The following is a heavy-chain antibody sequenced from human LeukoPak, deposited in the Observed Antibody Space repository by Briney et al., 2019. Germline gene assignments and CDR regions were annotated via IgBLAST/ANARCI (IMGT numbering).Heavy chain of an antibody. V-gene: IGHV1-69*13. Sequence: SVKVSCKASGGTFSSYAISWVRQAPGQGLEWMGGIIPIFGTANYAQKFQGRVTITADESTSTAYMELSSLRSEDTAVYYCAGAHYCSSTSCQPQAIDYWGQGTLVTVSS. CDR3: AGAHYCSSTSCQPQAIDY. CDR1: GGTFSSYA. J-gene: IGHJ4*02. CDR2: IIPIFGTA. D-gene: IGHD2-2*01.